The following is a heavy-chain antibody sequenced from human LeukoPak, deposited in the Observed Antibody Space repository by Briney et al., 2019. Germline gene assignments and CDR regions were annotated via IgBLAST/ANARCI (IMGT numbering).Heavy chain of an antibody. CDR3: ARDRDSGYVGDFDY. D-gene: IGHD5-12*01. J-gene: IGHJ4*02. V-gene: IGHV3-30*03. CDR1: GFTFSSYG. CDR2: ISYDGSNK. Sequence: GRSLRLSCAASGFTFSSYGMHWVRQAPGKGLEWVAVISYDGSNKYYADSVKGRFTISRDNSKNTLYLQMNSLRAEDTAVYYCARDRDSGYVGDFDYWGQGTLVTVSS.